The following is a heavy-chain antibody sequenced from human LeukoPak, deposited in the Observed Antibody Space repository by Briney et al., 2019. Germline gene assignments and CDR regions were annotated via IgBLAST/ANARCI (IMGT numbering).Heavy chain of an antibody. D-gene: IGHD3-3*01. Sequence: SETLSLTCTVSGGSISSSSYYWGWIRQPPGKGLEWIGSIYYSGSTYYNPSLKSRVTISVDTSKNQFSLKLSSVTAADTAVYYCAKIPIGESWFDPWGQGTLVTVSS. V-gene: IGHV4-39*01. J-gene: IGHJ5*02. CDR2: IYYSGST. CDR3: AKIPIGESWFDP. CDR1: GGSISSSSYY.